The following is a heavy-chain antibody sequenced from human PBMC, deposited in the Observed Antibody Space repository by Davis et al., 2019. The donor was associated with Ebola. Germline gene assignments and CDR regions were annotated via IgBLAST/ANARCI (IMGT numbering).Heavy chain of an antibody. J-gene: IGHJ4*02. CDR3: ARDYSGIVGAGEFDY. CDR1: GGSISSSSYY. D-gene: IGHD1-26*01. Sequence: MPSETLSLTCTVSGGSISSSSYYWGWIRQPPGKGLEWIGSIYYSGSTYYNPSLKSRVTISVDTSKNQFSLKLSSVTAADTAVYYCARDYSGIVGAGEFDYWGQGTLVTVSS. CDR2: IYYSGST. V-gene: IGHV4-39*02.